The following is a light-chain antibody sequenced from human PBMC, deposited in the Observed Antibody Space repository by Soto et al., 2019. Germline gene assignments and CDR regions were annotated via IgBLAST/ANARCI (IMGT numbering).Light chain of an antibody. CDR3: QHYYSNSWT. J-gene: IGKJ1*01. CDR2: KAS. Sequence: DIQMTQFPSTLSASVGDRVTITCRASQIINNKLAWFQQKSGEAPRILIHKASNLESGVPSRFSGSGSGTKFPLPISSLQPKDFALLYSQHYYSNSWTCGPGTRIEI. CDR1: QIINNK. V-gene: IGKV1-5*03.